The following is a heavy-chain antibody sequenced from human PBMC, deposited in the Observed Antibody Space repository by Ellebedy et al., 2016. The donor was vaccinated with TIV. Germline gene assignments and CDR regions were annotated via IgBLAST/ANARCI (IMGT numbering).Heavy chain of an antibody. D-gene: IGHD2-15*01. CDR3: ARVGDGSDY. J-gene: IGHJ4*02. CDR2: INPNIGDT. V-gene: IGHV1-2*02. Sequence: AASVKVSCKASGYTFSDYYIHWVRQAPGQGLEWMGWINPNIGDTTYAQKFQGRVTMTWDTSISTALMDLSSLRSDDTAVYYCARVGDGSDYWGQGTLVTVSS. CDR1: GYTFSDYY.